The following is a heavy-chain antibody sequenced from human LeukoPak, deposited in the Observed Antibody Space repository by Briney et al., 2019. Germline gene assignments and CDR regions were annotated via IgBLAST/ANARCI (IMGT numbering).Heavy chain of an antibody. Sequence: GGSLRLSCAAAGFTFSNAWTSWVRQAPGKWREWVGRIKSKTDGGTTDYAAPVKGRFTISRDDSKNTLYLQMNSLKTEDTAVYYCTSLSSGWYRADYWGQGTLVTVPS. CDR2: IKSKTDGGTT. D-gene: IGHD6-19*01. V-gene: IGHV3-15*01. J-gene: IGHJ4*02. CDR1: GFTFSNAW. CDR3: TSLSSGWYRADY.